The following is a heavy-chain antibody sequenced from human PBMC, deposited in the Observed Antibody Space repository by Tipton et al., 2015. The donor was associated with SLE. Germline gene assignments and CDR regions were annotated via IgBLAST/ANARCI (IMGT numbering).Heavy chain of an antibody. J-gene: IGHJ6*02. CDR3: RGGGCDFGFWSASEGGMDV. CDR2: MYYSGTT. D-gene: IGHD3-3*01. CDR1: GASISNNNYY. Sequence: TLSLTCTVSGASISNNNYYWGWIRQPPGKGLEWIGSMYYSGTTYYNPSLESRVTTSVDTSTNQFSLKLTSVGAADTAVYYCRGGGCDFGFWSASEGGMDVWGQGTTVTVSS. V-gene: IGHV4-39*03.